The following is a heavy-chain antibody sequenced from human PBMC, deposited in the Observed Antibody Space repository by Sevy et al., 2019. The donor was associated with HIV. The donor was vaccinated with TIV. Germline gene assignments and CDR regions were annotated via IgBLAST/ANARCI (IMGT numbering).Heavy chain of an antibody. CDR1: GFSFSSYG. J-gene: IGHJ4*02. CDR3: VKEGGGEGGDH. D-gene: IGHD2-21*01. CDR2: IQYDGSNK. V-gene: IGHV3-30*02. Sequence: GGSLRLSCAASGFSFSSYGMHWVRQAPGKGLEWMSYIQYDGSNKDYGDSVKGRFTISRDNSKNTLHLQTNCLRVEETAVFYCVKEGGGEGGDHWGQGTLVTVSS.